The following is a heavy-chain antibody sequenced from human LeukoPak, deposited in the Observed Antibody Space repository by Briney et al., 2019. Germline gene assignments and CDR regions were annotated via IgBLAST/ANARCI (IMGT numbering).Heavy chain of an antibody. D-gene: IGHD6-13*01. J-gene: IGHJ4*02. V-gene: IGHV3-30*02. Sequence: GGSLRLSCAASGFTFRNYGMHWVRRTPGKGLEWVAFIRSDGSDKYYADSVKGRFTISRDTSRNTLYLQMNSLRAEDTAVYYCAKDTQSQQLEAFDYWGQGTLVTVSS. CDR2: IRSDGSDK. CDR3: AKDTQSQQLEAFDY. CDR1: GFTFRNYG.